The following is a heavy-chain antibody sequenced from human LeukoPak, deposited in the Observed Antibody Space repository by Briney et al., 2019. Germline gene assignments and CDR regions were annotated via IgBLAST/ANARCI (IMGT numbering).Heavy chain of an antibody. CDR2: IYYSGST. J-gene: IGHJ4*02. Sequence: SETLSLTCTVSGGSISGYYWSWIRQPPGKGLEWIGYIYYSGSTNYNPSLKSRVTISVDTSKNQFSLKLSSVTAADTAVYYCARRNGQDIVATFRRRYYFDYWGQGTLVTVSS. V-gene: IGHV4-59*12. CDR1: GGSISGYY. D-gene: IGHD5-12*01. CDR3: ARRNGQDIVATFRRRYYFDY.